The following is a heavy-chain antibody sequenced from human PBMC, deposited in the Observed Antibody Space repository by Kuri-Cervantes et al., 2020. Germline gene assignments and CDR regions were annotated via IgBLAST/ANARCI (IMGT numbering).Heavy chain of an antibody. CDR1: GGSISSYY. Sequence: SETLSLTCTVSGGSISSYYWSWIRQPPGKGLEWIGYIYYSGSTNYSPSLKSRVTISVDTSENQFSLKLSSVTAADTAVYYCARGGKSITGSTGYFDYWGQGTLVTVSS. J-gene: IGHJ4*02. V-gene: IGHV4-59*13. CDR2: IYYSGST. CDR3: ARGGKSITGSTGYFDY. D-gene: IGHD1-7*01.